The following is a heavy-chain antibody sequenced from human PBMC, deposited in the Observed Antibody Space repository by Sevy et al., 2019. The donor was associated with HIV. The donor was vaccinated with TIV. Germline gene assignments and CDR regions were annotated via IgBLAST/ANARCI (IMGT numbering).Heavy chain of an antibody. CDR2: IIPIFGAA. V-gene: IGHV1-69*13. Sequence: ASVKVSCKASGGTLSNYAISWVRQAPGQGLEWMGGIIPIFGAASYAQKFQGRVTITADESTSTVYMELSSLRSEDTAVYYCARGGGMRSYYYYYMDVWGKGTTVTASS. D-gene: IGHD3-16*01. CDR3: ARGGGMRSYYYYYMDV. CDR1: GGTLSNYA. J-gene: IGHJ6*03.